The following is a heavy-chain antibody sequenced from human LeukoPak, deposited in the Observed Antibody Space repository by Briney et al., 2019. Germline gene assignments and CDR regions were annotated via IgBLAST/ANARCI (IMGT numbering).Heavy chain of an antibody. V-gene: IGHV3-7*01. CDR3: ARAFS. D-gene: IGHD3-16*01. CDR2: IKEDGGQK. CDR1: GFSLSSQW. Sequence: PGGSLRLSCAASGFSLSSQWMSWVRQAPGKGPEWVANIKEDGGQKPYVDSVKGRFTISRDNAKNSLYLQMNSLRAEDTAVYYCARAFSWGQGTLVTVSS. J-gene: IGHJ5*02.